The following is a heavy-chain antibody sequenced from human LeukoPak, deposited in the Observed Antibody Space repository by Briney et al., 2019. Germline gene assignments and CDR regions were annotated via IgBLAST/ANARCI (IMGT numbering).Heavy chain of an antibody. CDR3: AREFSDSNDY. Sequence: GGSLRLSCAASGFTFSSYSVNWVRQAPGKGLEWVSSISSSSSYIYYADSVKGRFIISRDNAKNSLYLQMNSLRAEDTAVYYCAREFSDSNDYWGQGTLVTVSS. CDR1: GFTFSSYS. CDR2: ISSSSSYI. D-gene: IGHD3-22*01. V-gene: IGHV3-21*01. J-gene: IGHJ4*02.